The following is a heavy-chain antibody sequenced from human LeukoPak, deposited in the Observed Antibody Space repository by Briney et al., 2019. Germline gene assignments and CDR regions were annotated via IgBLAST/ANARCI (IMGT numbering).Heavy chain of an antibody. CDR1: GGSISSGGYY. V-gene: IGHV4-31*03. CDR3: ARIPGDIVVAPGAFDI. D-gene: IGHD2-2*01. CDR2: IYYSGST. J-gene: IGHJ3*02. Sequence: SETLSLTCTVSGGSISSGGYYWSWIRQHPGKGLEWIGYIYYSGSTYYNPSLKSRVTISVDTSKNQFSLKLSSVTAADTAVYYCARIPGDIVVAPGAFDIWGQGTMVTVSS.